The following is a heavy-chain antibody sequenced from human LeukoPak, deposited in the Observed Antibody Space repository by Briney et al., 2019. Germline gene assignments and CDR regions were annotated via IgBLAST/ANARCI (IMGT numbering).Heavy chain of an antibody. V-gene: IGHV3-21*01. Sequence: GGSLRLSCEASGFTFSIYAMNWVRQAPGKGLEWVSSINNVASHIYYAGSVRGRFTISRDNAKNSVYLQMNSLRAEDTAVYYCTRDATYYLRYGYFDYWGQGTLVTVSS. CDR2: INNVASHI. CDR3: TRDATYYLRYGYFDY. D-gene: IGHD2/OR15-2a*01. CDR1: GFTFSIYA. J-gene: IGHJ4*02.